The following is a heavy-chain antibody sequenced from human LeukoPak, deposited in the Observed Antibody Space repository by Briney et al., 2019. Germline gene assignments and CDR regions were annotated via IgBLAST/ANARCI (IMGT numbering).Heavy chain of an antibody. CDR3: ARRPYCSGGSCYRYFDY. CDR2: ISPYNGNT. D-gene: IGHD2-15*01. CDR1: RYSFTRYG. Sequence: ASVKVSCKPSRYSFTRYGGSWLRQAPGQGLEWMGWISPYNGNTNYAQNLQGRVTMTTDTSTTTAYMELRSLVTSDSAGYSGARRPYCSGGSCYRYFDYWGQGTLVTVSS. J-gene: IGHJ4*02. V-gene: IGHV1-18*01.